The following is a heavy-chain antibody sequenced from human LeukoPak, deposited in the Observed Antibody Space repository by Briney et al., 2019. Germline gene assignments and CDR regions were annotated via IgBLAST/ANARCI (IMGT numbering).Heavy chain of an antibody. V-gene: IGHV1-69*13. Sequence: SVKVSCKASGGTFSSYAISWVRQAPGQGLEWMGGIIPIFGTANYAQKFQGRVTITADESTSTAYMELSSLRSEDTAVYYCARGLRYSSSWYGYYYYYMDVWGKGTTVTVSS. D-gene: IGHD6-13*01. J-gene: IGHJ6*03. CDR2: IIPIFGTA. CDR1: GGTFSSYA. CDR3: ARGLRYSSSWYGYYYYYMDV.